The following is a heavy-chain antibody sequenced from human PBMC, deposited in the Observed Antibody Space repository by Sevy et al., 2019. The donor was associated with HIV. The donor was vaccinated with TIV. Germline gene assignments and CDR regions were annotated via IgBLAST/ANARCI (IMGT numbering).Heavy chain of an antibody. D-gene: IGHD6-13*01. CDR1: GYTFTSYD. CDR3: ARATYSGSWNGFHYYYGMDV. Sequence: ASVKVSCKASGYTFTSYDINWVRQATGQGLEWMGWMNPNSGNTGYAQKFQGRVTMTRNTSISTAYMELSSLRSEDTALYYCARATYSGSWNGFHYYYGMDVWGQGTTVTVSS. J-gene: IGHJ6*02. V-gene: IGHV1-8*01. CDR2: MNPNSGNT.